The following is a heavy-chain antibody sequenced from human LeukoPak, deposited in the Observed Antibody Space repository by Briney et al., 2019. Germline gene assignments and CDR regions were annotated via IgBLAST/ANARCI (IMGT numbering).Heavy chain of an antibody. Sequence: GGSLRLSCAASGFTFSSYEMNWVRQAPGKGLEWVSYISSSGSTIYYADSVKGRFTISRDNAKNSLYLQMNSLRAEDTADYYCARVSGTVTLPLDYWGQGTLVTVSS. J-gene: IGHJ4*02. V-gene: IGHV3-48*03. CDR1: GFTFSSYE. CDR2: ISSSGSTI. CDR3: ARVSGTVTLPLDY. D-gene: IGHD4-17*01.